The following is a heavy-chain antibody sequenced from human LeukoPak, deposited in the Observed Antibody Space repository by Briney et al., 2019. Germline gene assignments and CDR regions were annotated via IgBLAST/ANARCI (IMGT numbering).Heavy chain of an antibody. Sequence: GGSLRLSCAASGFTFSNYAMNWVRQAPGKGLEWVSVISGSGGSTYRADSVKGRFTISRVNSKNTLYLQVNSLRAEDTAVYYCAKGRGTFWSGLVSDYWGQGTLVTVSS. J-gene: IGHJ4*02. CDR2: ISGSGGST. CDR1: GFTFSNYA. V-gene: IGHV3-23*01. CDR3: AKGRGTFWSGLVSDY. D-gene: IGHD3-3*01.